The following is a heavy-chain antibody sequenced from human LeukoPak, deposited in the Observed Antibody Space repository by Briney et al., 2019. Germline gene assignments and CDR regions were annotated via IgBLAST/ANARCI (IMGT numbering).Heavy chain of an antibody. Sequence: SETLSLTCTVSGGSISSYYWSWIRQPPGKGLEWIGYIYYSGSTNYNPSLKSRVTISVDTSKNQFSLKLSSVTAADTAVYYCAALSEARGYSYGIFDKWGRGTLVTVSS. V-gene: IGHV4-59*01. CDR3: AALSEARGYSYGIFDK. D-gene: IGHD5-18*01. CDR1: GGSISSYY. J-gene: IGHJ4*02. CDR2: IYYSGST.